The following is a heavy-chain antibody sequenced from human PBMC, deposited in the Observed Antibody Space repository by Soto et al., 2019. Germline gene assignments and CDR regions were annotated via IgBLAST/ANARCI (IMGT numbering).Heavy chain of an antibody. CDR1: GFTFSIYA. V-gene: IGHV3-23*01. CDR3: AKDAYVSGWFLEAFVI. J-gene: IGHJ3*02. D-gene: IGHD6-19*01. Sequence: EVQLLESGGGLVQPGGSLRLSCAASGFTFSIYAMSFVRQTPGKGLEWVSGISGSGGNTYYAESVKGRFTISRDNSRNTVYLQMNSLRVDDSAVYYCAKDAYVSGWFLEAFVIWGQGTMVTVSS. CDR2: ISGSGGNT.